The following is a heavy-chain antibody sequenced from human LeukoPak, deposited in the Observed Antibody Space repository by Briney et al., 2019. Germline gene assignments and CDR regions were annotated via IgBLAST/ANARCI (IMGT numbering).Heavy chain of an antibody. V-gene: IGHV4-38-2*02. D-gene: IGHD1-1*01. CDR2: ISHGGNT. CDR1: GYSISSGYV. Sequence: SETLSLTCTLSGYSISSGYVWGWIRHPPGKGLEWIGSISHGGNTFYNPSLKSRVTISLVTSTNQFSLTLSSVTAADTAVYYCARVNWNPDYWGQGTLVTVSS. J-gene: IGHJ4*02. CDR3: ARVNWNPDY.